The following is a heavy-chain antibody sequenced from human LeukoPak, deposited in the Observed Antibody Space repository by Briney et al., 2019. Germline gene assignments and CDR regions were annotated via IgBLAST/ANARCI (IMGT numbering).Heavy chain of an antibody. J-gene: IGHJ4*02. CDR3: ASGVNYFDY. Sequence: GRSLRLSCAVSGFTFISYLMHWVGQAPGKGLGGGSSISSRSSYIFYADSVKGRFTLSRDNATKSLSLQMNSPRAEDTAVYYCASGVNYFDYWGEGTLVTVSS. CDR1: GFTFISYL. D-gene: IGHD3-3*01. V-gene: IGHV3-21*01. CDR2: ISSRSSYI.